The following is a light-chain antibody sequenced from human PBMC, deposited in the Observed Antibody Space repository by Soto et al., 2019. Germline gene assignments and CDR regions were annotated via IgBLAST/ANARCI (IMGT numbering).Light chain of an antibody. V-gene: IGLV1-51*01. CDR2: DNT. CDR1: SSNIGKYY. J-gene: IGLJ1*01. Sequence: VLSQPPSVSAAPGQRVTISCSGSSSNIGKYYVSWYQQVPGTAPTLLIYDNTQRPSGIPDRFSGSKSGTSATLAITGLQTGDEADYYCATWDGGLTPQGVFGTGTKVTVL. CDR3: ATWDGGLTPQGV.